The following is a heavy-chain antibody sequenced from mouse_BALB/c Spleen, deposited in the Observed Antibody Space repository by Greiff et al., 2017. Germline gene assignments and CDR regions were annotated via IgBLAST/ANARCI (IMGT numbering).Heavy chain of an antibody. D-gene: IGHD2-4*01. CDR3: ARVGLPPDVDV. V-gene: IGHV2-9*02. CDR1: GFSLTSYG. CDR2: IWAGGST. J-gene: IGHJ1*01. Sequence: QVQLKESGPGLVAPSQSLSLTCTVSGFSLTSYGVPWVRQPPGKGLEWLGVIWAGGSTNYNSALMSRLSISKDNSKSQVFLKMSSLQTDDTAMYYSARVGLPPDVDVWGAGTTVTVSS.